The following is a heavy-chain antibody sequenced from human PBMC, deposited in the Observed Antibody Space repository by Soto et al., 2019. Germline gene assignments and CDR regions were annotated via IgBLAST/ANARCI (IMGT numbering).Heavy chain of an antibody. CDR1: GDSISNLDYF. CDR3: ARGRYCLTGRCFPNWFDP. J-gene: IGHJ5*02. CDR2: IYKSATT. Sequence: SETLSLTCSVSGDSISNLDYFWAWIRQPPGQALEYIGYIYKSATTYYNPSFESRVAISVDTSKSQFSLNVTSVTAADTAVYFCARGRYCLTGRCFPNWFDPWGQGTLVTVSS. D-gene: IGHD7-27*01. V-gene: IGHV4-30-4*01.